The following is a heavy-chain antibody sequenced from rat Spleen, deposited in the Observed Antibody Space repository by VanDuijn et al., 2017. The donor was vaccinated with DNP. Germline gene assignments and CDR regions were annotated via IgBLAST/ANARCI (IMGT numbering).Heavy chain of an antibody. V-gene: IGHV2-1*01. CDR2: IWSGGNT. J-gene: IGHJ4*01. CDR1: GFSLSSQN. D-gene: IGHD1-5*01. Sequence: QVQLKESGPGLVQPSQTLSLTCTVSGFSLSSQNVHWVRQPPGKGLEWVGAIWSGGNTDYNSVRKSRLSISRDTYKSQVFLKVNSLQTEDTAIYFCTADLGTTTWGAMDAWGQGTSVTVSS. CDR3: TADLGTTTWGAMDA.